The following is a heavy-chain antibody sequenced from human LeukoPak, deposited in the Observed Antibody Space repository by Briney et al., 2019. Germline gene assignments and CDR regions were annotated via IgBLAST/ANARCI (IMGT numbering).Heavy chain of an antibody. CDR2: ISGSGGST. Sequence: GGSLRLSCAASGFTFSSYAMSWVRQAPGKGLEWVSAISGSGGSTYYADSVKGRFTISRDNSKNTLYLQMNSLRAEDTAVYYCAKDQAVVTASNLDYWGQGTLVTVSS. J-gene: IGHJ4*02. CDR1: GFTFSSYA. V-gene: IGHV3-23*01. D-gene: IGHD2-21*02. CDR3: AKDQAVVTASNLDY.